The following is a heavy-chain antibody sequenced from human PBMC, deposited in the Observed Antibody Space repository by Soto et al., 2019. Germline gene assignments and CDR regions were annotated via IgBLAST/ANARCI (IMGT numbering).Heavy chain of an antibody. CDR2: IRSKAYGGTT. V-gene: IGHV3-49*03. D-gene: IGHD5-18*01. Sequence: GGSLRLSCTASGFTFGDYAMSWFRQAPGKGLEWVGFIRSKAYGGTTEYAASVKGRFTISRDDSKSIAYLQMNSLKTEDTAVYYCTGRIQLWLRWDHYYGMDVWGPGTTVTVSS. J-gene: IGHJ6*01. CDR1: GFTFGDYA. CDR3: TGRIQLWLRWDHYYGMDV.